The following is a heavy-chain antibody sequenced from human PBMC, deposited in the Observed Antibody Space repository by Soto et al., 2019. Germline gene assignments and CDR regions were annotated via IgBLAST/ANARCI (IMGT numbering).Heavy chain of an antibody. CDR1: GGSISSGDYY. D-gene: IGHD3-3*01. Sequence: SETLSLTCTVSGGSISSGDYYWSWIRQPPGKGLEWIGYIYYSGSTYYNPSLKSRVTISVDTSKNQFSLKLSSVTAADTAVYYCAREFVYDFWSGYHPRYFDYWGQGTLVTVYS. CDR2: IYYSGST. CDR3: AREFVYDFWSGYHPRYFDY. V-gene: IGHV4-30-4*01. J-gene: IGHJ4*02.